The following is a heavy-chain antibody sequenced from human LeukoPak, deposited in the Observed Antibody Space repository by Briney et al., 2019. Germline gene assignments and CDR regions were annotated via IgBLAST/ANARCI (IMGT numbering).Heavy chain of an antibody. CDR3: ARFSSGSNWFDA. D-gene: IGHD6-6*01. CDR2: MSYSGNT. V-gene: IGHV4-59*11. CDR1: GASITSQF. Sequence: SETLSLTCTVSGASITSQFWGWVRQPPGKRPEYLGYMSYSGNTNYNPSLKSRVAISLDTSKNQFSLKLSSLTAADTAVYYCARFSSGSNWFDAWGQGTLVTVSS. J-gene: IGHJ5*02.